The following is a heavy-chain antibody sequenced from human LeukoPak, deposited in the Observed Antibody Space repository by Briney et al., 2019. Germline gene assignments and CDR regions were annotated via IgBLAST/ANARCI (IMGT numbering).Heavy chain of an antibody. CDR2: LRYSGNT. J-gene: IGHJ4*02. CDR3: ARGVYIAAAQYGY. V-gene: IGHV4-59*01. CDR1: GDSITSRSY. Sequence: SETLSLTCTVSGDSITSRSYWSWIRQPPGKGLEWIGYLRYSGNTNHNSSLKGRVTISLDTSKNQFSLILSSVTAADTAIYFCARGVYIAAAQYGYWGQGTLVTVSS. D-gene: IGHD6-13*01.